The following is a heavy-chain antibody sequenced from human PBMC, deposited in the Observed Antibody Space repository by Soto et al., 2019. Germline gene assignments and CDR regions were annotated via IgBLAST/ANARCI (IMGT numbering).Heavy chain of an antibody. J-gene: IGHJ6*02. CDR2: IYYSGST. Sequence: QVQLQESGPGLVKPSETLSLTCTVSGGSISSYYWSWIRQPPGKGLEWIGYIYYSGSTNYNPSLQSRVTRSVDTSKNQFSMKLSSVTAADTAVYYCARDRRYSYGYYYGMDVWGQGTTVTVSS. CDR1: GGSISSYY. V-gene: IGHV4-59*01. CDR3: ARDRRYSYGYYYGMDV. D-gene: IGHD5-18*01.